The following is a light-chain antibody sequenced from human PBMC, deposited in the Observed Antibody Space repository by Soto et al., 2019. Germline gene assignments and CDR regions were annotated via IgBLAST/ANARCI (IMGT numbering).Light chain of an antibody. Sequence: SYELTQPPSVSVAPGKTARITCGGNNIGSKSVHWYQQKPGQAPVLVIYYDSDRPSGIPERVSGSNSGNTATLSISRVAAGDEADYYCQVWDSSSDRDVVFGGGTKVAVL. CDR2: YDS. J-gene: IGLJ2*01. CDR3: QVWDSSSDRDVV. V-gene: IGLV3-21*04. CDR1: NIGSKS.